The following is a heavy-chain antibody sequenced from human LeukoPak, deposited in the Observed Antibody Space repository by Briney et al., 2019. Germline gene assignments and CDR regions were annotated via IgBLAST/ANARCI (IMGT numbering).Heavy chain of an antibody. CDR3: ARNLAAGTFDN. D-gene: IGHD6-13*01. V-gene: IGHV3-23*01. CDR1: GFTFSSCA. Sequence: GGSLRLSCAASGFTFSSCAMSWVRQAPGKGLEWVSGISSGGGSTLYTDSVKGRFTISRDNSKNTLFLHMNSFRAEDTAVYYCARNLAAGTFDNWGQGTLVTGSS. CDR2: ISSGGGST. J-gene: IGHJ4*02.